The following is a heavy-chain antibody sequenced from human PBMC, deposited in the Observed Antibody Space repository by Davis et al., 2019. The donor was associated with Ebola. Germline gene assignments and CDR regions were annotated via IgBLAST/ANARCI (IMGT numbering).Heavy chain of an antibody. Sequence: GESLKISCAASGFALSSYWMYWVRQVPGKGLVWVSRLNGDGSYTFYADSVKGRFTISRDNAKNTLYLQMNSLRADDAAMYYCARGAAVAGHNYYYGMDVWGKGTTVTVSS. D-gene: IGHD6-19*01. V-gene: IGHV3-74*01. CDR1: GFALSSYW. CDR3: ARGAAVAGHNYYYGMDV. J-gene: IGHJ6*04. CDR2: LNGDGSYT.